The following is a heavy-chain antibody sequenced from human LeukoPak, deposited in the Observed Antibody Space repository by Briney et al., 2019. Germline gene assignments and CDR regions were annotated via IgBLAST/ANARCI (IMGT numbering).Heavy chain of an antibody. CDR1: GFTFSYYS. CDR3: AKGSSMAIKGYFDY. Sequence: GGSLRLSCAASGFTFSYYSMNWVRQAPGKGLEWVSYISTSSSTMSYADSVKGRFTISRDNAKNSLYLQMNSLRAEDMALYYCAKGSSMAIKGYFDYWGQGTLVTVSS. D-gene: IGHD5-24*01. J-gene: IGHJ4*02. CDR2: ISTSSSTM. V-gene: IGHV3-48*04.